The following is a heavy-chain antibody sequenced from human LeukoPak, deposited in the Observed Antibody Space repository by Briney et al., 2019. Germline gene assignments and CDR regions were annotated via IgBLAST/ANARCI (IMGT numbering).Heavy chain of an antibody. Sequence: GGSLRLSCAASGXTFSDYYMNWIRQAPGKGLEWVSYISRIGNYTNYADSVKGRFTISRDNAKNSLYLQLNSLRADDTAVYYCARGPSGTRYFDLWGRGTLVTVSS. CDR1: GXTFSDYY. J-gene: IGHJ2*01. V-gene: IGHV3-11*05. CDR3: ARGPSGTRYFDL. CDR2: ISRIGNYT. D-gene: IGHD3-10*01.